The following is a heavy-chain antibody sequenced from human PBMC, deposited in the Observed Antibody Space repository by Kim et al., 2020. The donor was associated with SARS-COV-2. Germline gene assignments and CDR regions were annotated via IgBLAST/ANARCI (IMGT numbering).Heavy chain of an antibody. CDR3: ARGVITTGFDY. J-gene: IGHJ4*02. CDR2: SP. D-gene: IGHD3-22*01. V-gene: IGHV4-34*01. Sequence: SPNYNPSLTSRLTLSMDTSKNHLSLKLTSVTAADTAVYYCARGVITTGFDYWGQGTLVTVSS.